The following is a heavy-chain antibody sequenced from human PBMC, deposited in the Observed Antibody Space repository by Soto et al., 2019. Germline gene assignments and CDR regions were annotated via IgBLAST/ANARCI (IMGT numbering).Heavy chain of an antibody. V-gene: IGHV3-21*01. CDR3: ARGDGTGLHSSGWSPRF. Sequence: EVQLVESGGDLVKSGGSLTLSCAASGFTFSISTMIWVRQAPGKRLEWVSSISSGSTYIFYADSVKGRFSISRDNAKRSLFLQMNSLRVEDTAVYYCARGDGTGLHSSGWSPRFWGQGTLVTVSS. J-gene: IGHJ4*02. CDR2: ISSGSTYI. D-gene: IGHD6-13*01. CDR1: GFTFSIST.